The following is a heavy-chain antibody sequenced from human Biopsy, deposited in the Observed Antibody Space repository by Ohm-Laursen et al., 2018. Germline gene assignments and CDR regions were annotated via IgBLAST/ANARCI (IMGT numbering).Heavy chain of an antibody. CDR2: ISPSGGGT. Sequence: AASVKVSCKGSEFSFSRYDMHWVRQAPGRGLEWMGIISPSGGGTMDTQKFQDRLTMTRDTSTSTVHMELKSLKSEDTAVYYCAIFEGYSDDNLDYEHYGMDVWAKGLRSPSR. D-gene: IGHD1-26*01. CDR3: AIFEGYSDDNLDYEHYGMDV. J-gene: IGHJ6*02. CDR1: EFSFSRYD. V-gene: IGHV1-46*01.